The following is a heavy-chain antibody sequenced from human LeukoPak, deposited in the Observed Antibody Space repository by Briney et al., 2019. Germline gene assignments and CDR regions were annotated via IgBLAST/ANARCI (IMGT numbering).Heavy chain of an antibody. Sequence: TSETLSLTCTVSGGSISSYYWSWIRQPPGKGLEWIGYIYYSGSTYYNPSLKSRVTISVDTSKNQFSLKLSSVTAADTAVYYCARVYCGGDCYLAGAFDIWGQGTMVTVSS. V-gene: IGHV4-59*01. CDR3: ARVYCGGDCYLAGAFDI. D-gene: IGHD2-21*02. J-gene: IGHJ3*02. CDR1: GGSISSYY. CDR2: IYYSGST.